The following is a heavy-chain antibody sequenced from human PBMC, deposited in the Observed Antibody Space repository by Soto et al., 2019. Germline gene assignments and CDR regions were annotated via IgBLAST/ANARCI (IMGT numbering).Heavy chain of an antibody. CDR1: GGTFSSYA. V-gene: IGHV1-69*13. CDR3: ARGDSTDCSNGVCSFFYNHDMDV. J-gene: IGHJ6*02. CDR2: IIPIFGTA. D-gene: IGHD2-8*01. Sequence: SVKVSCKASGGTFSSYAISWVRQAPGQGLEWMGGIIPIFGTANYAQKFQGRVTITADESTSTAYMELTRLTSDDTAVYYCARGDSTDCSNGVCSFFYNHDMDVWGQGTTVTVSS.